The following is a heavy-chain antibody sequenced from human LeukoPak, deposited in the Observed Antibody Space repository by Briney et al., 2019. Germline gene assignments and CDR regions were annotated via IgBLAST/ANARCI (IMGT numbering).Heavy chain of an antibody. CDR3: ARHFVVVPAAIGWFDP. CDR2: IYYSGST. V-gene: IGHV4-39*01. Sequence: SETLSLTCTVSGGSISSSSYYWCWIRQPPGKGLEWIGSIYYSGSTYYNPSLKSRVTISVDTSKNQFSLKLSSVTAAATAVYYCARHFVVVPAAIGWFDPWGQGTLVTVSS. D-gene: IGHD2-2*02. J-gene: IGHJ5*02. CDR1: GGSISSSSYY.